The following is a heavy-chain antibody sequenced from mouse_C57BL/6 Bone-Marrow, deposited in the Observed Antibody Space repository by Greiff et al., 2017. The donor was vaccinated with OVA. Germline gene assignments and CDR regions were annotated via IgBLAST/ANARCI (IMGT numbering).Heavy chain of an antibody. J-gene: IGHJ2*01. CDR2: LDPEDGET. CDR3: ARICQLKPYYFDY. CDR1: AFNIKDYY. D-gene: IGHD3-2*02. V-gene: IGHV14-2*01. Sequence: VQLQQSGAALVKPGASVKLSCTASAFNIKDYYMHWVKQSTEQGLEWIGRLDPEDGETKYDPKLQGKATITADTSSNTAYLQLSSLTSEDTAVYYCARICQLKPYYFDYWGHGATLTVSS.